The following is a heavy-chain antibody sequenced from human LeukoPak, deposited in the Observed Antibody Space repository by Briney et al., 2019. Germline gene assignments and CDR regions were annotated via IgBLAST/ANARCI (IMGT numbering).Heavy chain of an antibody. D-gene: IGHD3-10*01. V-gene: IGHV3-23*01. CDR3: AKAGSIWFGELLFYYYYMDV. J-gene: IGHJ6*03. CDR1: GFTFSSYS. CDR2: ISGSGGST. Sequence: GGSLRLSCAASGFTFSSYSMNWVRQAPGKGLEWVSAISGSGGSTYYADSVKGRFTISRDNSKNTLYLQMNSLRAEDTAVYYCAKAGSIWFGELLFYYYYMDVWGKGTTVTISS.